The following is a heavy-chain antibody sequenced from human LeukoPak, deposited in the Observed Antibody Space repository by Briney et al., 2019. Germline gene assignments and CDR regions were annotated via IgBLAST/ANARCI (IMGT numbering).Heavy chain of an antibody. CDR1: GFTFSSYS. CDR2: ISGSSTI. V-gene: IGHV3-48*01. J-gene: IGHJ3*02. CDR3: ARDAHHDAFDI. Sequence: GGSLRLSCAASGFTFSSYSMNWVRQAPGKGLEWVSYISGSSTIYYADSVKGRFTISRDNAKNSLYLQMNSLRAEDTAVYYCARDAHHDAFDIWGQGTMVTVSS.